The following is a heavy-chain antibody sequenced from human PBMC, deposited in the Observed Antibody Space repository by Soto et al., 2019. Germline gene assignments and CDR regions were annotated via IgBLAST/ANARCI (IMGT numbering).Heavy chain of an antibody. Sequence: ASVKVSCKASGYTFTSYAMHWVRQAPGQRLEWMGWINAGNGNTKYSQKFQGRVTITRDTSASTAYMELSSLRSEDTAVYYCARSSSIAVAGTEDRDYYYYGMDVWGKGTTVTVSS. V-gene: IGHV1-3*01. CDR2: INAGNGNT. CDR3: ARSSSIAVAGTEDRDYYYYGMDV. D-gene: IGHD6-19*01. CDR1: GYTFTSYA. J-gene: IGHJ6*04.